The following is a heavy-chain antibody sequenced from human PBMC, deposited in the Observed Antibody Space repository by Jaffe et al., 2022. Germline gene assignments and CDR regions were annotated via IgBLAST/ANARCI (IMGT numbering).Heavy chain of an antibody. CDR3: ARGSYCSGGSCHYWYFDL. Sequence: EVQLVESGGGLVQPGGSLRLSCAASGFTFSSYSMNWVRQAPGKGLEWVSYISSSSSTIYYADSVKGRFTISRDNAKNSLYLQMNSLRAEDTAVYYCARGSYCSGGSCHYWYFDLWGRGTLVTVSS. CDR1: GFTFSSYS. J-gene: IGHJ2*01. V-gene: IGHV3-48*01. D-gene: IGHD2-15*01. CDR2: ISSSSSTI.